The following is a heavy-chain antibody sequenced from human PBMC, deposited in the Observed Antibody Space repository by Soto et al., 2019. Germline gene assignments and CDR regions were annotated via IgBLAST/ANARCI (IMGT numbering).Heavy chain of an antibody. V-gene: IGHV4-4*02. CDR3: ARSEATALDY. Sequence: SETLSLTCAVSGDSISSDKWWSWVRQPPGKGLEWIGEAHHSGRTNYNPSLKSRVTISVDRSQNHFSLQLTSVTAADTAVYYCARSEATALDYWGQGTLVTVSS. CDR1: GDSISSDKW. CDR2: AHHSGRT. J-gene: IGHJ4*02.